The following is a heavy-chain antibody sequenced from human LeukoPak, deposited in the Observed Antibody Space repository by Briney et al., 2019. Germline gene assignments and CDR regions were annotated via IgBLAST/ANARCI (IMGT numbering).Heavy chain of an antibody. CDR1: GGSISSGSYY. Sequence: MASQTLSLTCTVSGGSISSGSYYWSWIRQPAGKGLEWIGRIYTSGSTNYNPSLKSRVTISVDTSKNQFSLKLSSVTAADTAVYYCARVAGTMVRGVIGAFDIWGQGTMVTVSS. CDR3: ARVAGTMVRGVIGAFDI. CDR2: IYTSGST. V-gene: IGHV4-61*02. J-gene: IGHJ3*02. D-gene: IGHD3-10*01.